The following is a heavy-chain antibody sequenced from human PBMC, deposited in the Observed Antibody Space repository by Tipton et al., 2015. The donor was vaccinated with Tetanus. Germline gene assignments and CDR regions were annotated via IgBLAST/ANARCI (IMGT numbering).Heavy chain of an antibody. D-gene: IGHD2-8*01. CDR1: GFTFSGYW. V-gene: IGHV3-7*01. J-gene: IGHJ5*02. CDR2: IKEDGNEQ. CDR3: ARDRRHCTDGVCYSFVLS. Sequence: SLRLSCAASGFTFSGYWMSWVRQAPGQGLEWVANIKEDGNEQYYVDSVKGRLTISRDNAKNSLFLQMDGLRGDDTAVYYCARDRRHCTDGVCYSFVLSWGQGTLVTVSS.